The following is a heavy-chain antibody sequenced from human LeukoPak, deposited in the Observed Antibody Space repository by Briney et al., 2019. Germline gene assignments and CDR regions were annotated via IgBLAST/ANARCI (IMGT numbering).Heavy chain of an antibody. CDR1: GLTFSSHA. J-gene: IGHJ4*02. CDR3: ASRESCSGGTCYGLRY. D-gene: IGHD2-15*01. Sequence: SGGSLRLSCAASGLTFSSHAMYWVRQAPGKGLEWVSAIGSGAGKTYYADFVTGRFTISRDSSKNTVYLQMNSLRAEDTALYYCASRESCSGGTCYGLRYWGQGTLVTVSS. CDR2: IGSGAGKT. V-gene: IGHV3-23*01.